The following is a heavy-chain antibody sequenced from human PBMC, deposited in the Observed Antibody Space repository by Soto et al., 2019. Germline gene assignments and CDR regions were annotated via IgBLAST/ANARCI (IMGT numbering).Heavy chain of an antibody. Sequence: GGSLRLSCAASGFTFSSYAMSWVRQAPGKGLEWVSAISGSGGSTYYADSVKGRFTISRDNSKNTLYLQMNSLRAEDTAVYYCAKGLRPPKINYYDSTDAFDIRGQGTMVTVSS. D-gene: IGHD3-22*01. J-gene: IGHJ3*02. CDR1: GFTFSSYA. CDR2: ISGSGGST. CDR3: AKGLRPPKINYYDSTDAFDI. V-gene: IGHV3-23*01.